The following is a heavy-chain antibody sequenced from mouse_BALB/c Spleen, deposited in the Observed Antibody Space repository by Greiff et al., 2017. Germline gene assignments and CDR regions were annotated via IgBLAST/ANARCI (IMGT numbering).Heavy chain of an antibody. V-gene: IGHV14-1*02. CDR1: GFNIKDYY. CDR3: ATPYFYGSSWFAY. J-gene: IGHJ3*01. Sequence: DVQLQESGAELVRPGALVKLSCKASGFNIKDYYMHWVKQRPEQGLEWIGWIDPENGNTIYDPKFQGKASITADTSSNTAYLQLSSLTSEDTAVYYCATPYFYGSSWFAYWGQGTLVTVSA. D-gene: IGHD1-1*01. CDR2: IDPENGNT.